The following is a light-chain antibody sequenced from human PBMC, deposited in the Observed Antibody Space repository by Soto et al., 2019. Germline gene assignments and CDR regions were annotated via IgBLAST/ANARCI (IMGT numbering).Light chain of an antibody. CDR3: GSYTSANSPFV. Sequence: QSALTQPASVSGSPGQSITISCTGTSSDVGAYNSVSWFQQHPGKAPQLIIYEVSNRPSGVSDRFSASKSGNTASLTISGLQPEDETDYYCGSYTSANSPFVFGTGTKVTVL. CDR2: EVS. J-gene: IGLJ1*01. V-gene: IGLV2-14*01. CDR1: SSDVGAYNS.